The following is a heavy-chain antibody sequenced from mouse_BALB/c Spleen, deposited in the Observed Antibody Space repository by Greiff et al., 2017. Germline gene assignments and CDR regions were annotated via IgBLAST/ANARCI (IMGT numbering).Heavy chain of an antibody. Sequence: EVQLVESGGGLVKPGGSLKLSCAASGFTFSDYYMYWVRQTPEKRLEWVATISDGGSYTYYPDSVKGRFTISRDNAKNNLYLQMSSLKSEDTAMYYCAREGPLFDYWGQGTTLTVSS. J-gene: IGHJ2*01. V-gene: IGHV5-4*02. D-gene: IGHD3-3*01. CDR1: GFTFSDYY. CDR3: AREGPLFDY. CDR2: ISDGGSYT.